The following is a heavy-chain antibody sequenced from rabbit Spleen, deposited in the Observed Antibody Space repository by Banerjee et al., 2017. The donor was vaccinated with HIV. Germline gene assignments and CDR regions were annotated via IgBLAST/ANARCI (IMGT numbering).Heavy chain of an antibody. V-gene: IGHV1S40*01. J-gene: IGHJ4*01. CDR2: IYTTNLKT. D-gene: IGHD7-1*01. CDR3: ARGAWSTDCMNL. CDR1: GFSFSSSYD. Sequence: QSLEESGGGLVQPGASLTLTCTASGFSFSSSYDICWVRQAPGKGLEWIACIYTTNLKTYYASWAKGRFTISKTSSTTVTLQMTSLTAADTATYFCARGAWSTDCMNLWGPGTLVTVS.